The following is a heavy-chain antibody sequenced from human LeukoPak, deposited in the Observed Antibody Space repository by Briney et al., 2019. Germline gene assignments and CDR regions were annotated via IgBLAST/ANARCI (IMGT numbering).Heavy chain of an antibody. V-gene: IGHV4-4*07. CDR3: ARDRSSTTGWFDP. CDR1: GGPISSYY. Sequence: SSETLSLTCAVYGGPISSYYWSWIRQPAGKGLEWIGRIFSSGSANYNPSLKSRVTMSLDTSKNQFFLNLNSVTAADTAVYYCARDRSSTTGWFDPWGQGTLVIVSS. J-gene: IGHJ5*02. CDR2: IFSSGSA. D-gene: IGHD1-1*01.